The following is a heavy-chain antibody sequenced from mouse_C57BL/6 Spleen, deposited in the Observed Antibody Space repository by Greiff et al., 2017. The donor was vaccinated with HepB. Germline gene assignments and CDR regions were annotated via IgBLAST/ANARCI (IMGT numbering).Heavy chain of an antibody. V-gene: IGHV5-4*01. CDR1: GFTFSSYA. Sequence: EVMLVESGGGLVKPGGSLKLSCAASGFTFSSYAMSWVRQTPEKRLEWVATISDGGSYTYYPDNVKGRFTISRDNAKNNLYLQMSHLKSEDTAMYYCARDPDYYGSSCFDYWGQGTTLTVSS. D-gene: IGHD1-1*01. J-gene: IGHJ2*01. CDR2: ISDGGSYT. CDR3: ARDPDYYGSSCFDY.